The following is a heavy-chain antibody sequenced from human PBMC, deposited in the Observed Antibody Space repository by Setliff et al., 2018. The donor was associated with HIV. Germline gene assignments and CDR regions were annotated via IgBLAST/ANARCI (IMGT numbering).Heavy chain of an antibody. CDR2: ISNYNGST. Sequence: ASVKVSCKASGGAFSGYALSWVRQAPGQGLEWMGWISNYNGSTNYAQKFHGRVTMTTDTSTRTAYMEMRGLTYDDTAVYYCARASGGNSVENGFDIWGQGTMVTVSS. J-gene: IGHJ3*02. V-gene: IGHV1-18*01. CDR1: GGAFSGYA. D-gene: IGHD1-26*01. CDR3: ARASGGNSVENGFDI.